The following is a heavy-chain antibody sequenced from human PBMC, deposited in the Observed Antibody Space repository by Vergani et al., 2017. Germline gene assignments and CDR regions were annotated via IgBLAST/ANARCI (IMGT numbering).Heavy chain of an antibody. CDR1: GFIFDDYG. Sequence: EVQMVESGGGLVQPGRSLRLSCAASGFIFDDYGMHWVRQAPGKGLEWVPGISWNSGRIGYADSVKGRFTISRDNAKRSLYLQMNSLRADDTALYYCVKGSXWAYWGQGSLVTVSS. V-gene: IGHV3-9*01. J-gene: IGHJ4*02. CDR3: VKGSXWAY. CDR2: ISWNSGRI.